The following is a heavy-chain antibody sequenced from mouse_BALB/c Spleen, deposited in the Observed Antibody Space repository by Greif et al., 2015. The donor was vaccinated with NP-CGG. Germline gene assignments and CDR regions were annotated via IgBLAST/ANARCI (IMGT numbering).Heavy chain of an antibody. CDR1: GFNIKDTY. CDR3: ARWNYGSSYYAMDY. Sequence: VQLKQSGAELVKPGASVKLSCTASGFNIKDTYMHWVKQRPEQGLEWIGRIDPANGNTKYDPKFQGKATITADTSSNTAYLQLSSLTSEDTAVYYCARWNYGSSYYAMDYWGQGTSVTVSS. V-gene: IGHV14-3*02. D-gene: IGHD1-1*01. J-gene: IGHJ4*01. CDR2: IDPANGNT.